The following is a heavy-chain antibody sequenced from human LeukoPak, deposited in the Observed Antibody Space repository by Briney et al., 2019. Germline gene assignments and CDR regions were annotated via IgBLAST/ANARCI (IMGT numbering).Heavy chain of an antibody. Sequence: GGSLGLSCAASGFTFSSYGMHWVRQAPGKGLEWVAFIRYDGSNKYYADSVKGRFTISRDNSKNTLYLQMNSLRAEDTAVYYCAKALLPFATVAAQSDYWGQGTLVTVSS. CDR2: IRYDGSNK. D-gene: IGHD4-23*01. CDR1: GFTFSSYG. CDR3: AKALLPFATVAAQSDY. J-gene: IGHJ4*02. V-gene: IGHV3-30*02.